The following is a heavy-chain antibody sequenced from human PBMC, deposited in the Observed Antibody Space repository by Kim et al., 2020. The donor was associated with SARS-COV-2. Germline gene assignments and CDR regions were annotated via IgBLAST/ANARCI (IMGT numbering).Heavy chain of an antibody. CDR3: ARLPDITGWAFDS. CDR2: IKYSGRT. D-gene: IGHD2-15*01. Sequence: SETLSLTCTVSGGSISSDYWTWIRQPPGKGLEWIGYIKYSGRTNYNPSLGSRVAILVDTSKTHFSLKLSSVTAAVTAMYFCARLPDITGWAFDSWGQGLLVTVSS. CDR1: GGSISSDY. J-gene: IGHJ4*02. V-gene: IGHV4-59*01.